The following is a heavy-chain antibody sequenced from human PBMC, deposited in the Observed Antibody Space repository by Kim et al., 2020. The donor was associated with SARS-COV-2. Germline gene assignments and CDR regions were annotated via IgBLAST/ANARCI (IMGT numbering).Heavy chain of an antibody. J-gene: IGHJ6*02. CDR3: TRPRIRPPGIGGYGMDV. D-gene: IGHD3-3*01. V-gene: IGHV3-73*01. Sequence: VKGRFTIARDDSQNTAYLQMNSLNTEDTAVYYCTRPRIRPPGIGGYGMDVWGQGTTVTVSS.